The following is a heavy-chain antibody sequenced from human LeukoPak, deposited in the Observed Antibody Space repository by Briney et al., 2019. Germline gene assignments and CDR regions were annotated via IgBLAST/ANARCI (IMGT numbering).Heavy chain of an antibody. J-gene: IGHJ4*02. CDR2: INHSGST. CDR1: GGSFSGYY. D-gene: IGHD2-2*01. CDR3: ARAGEDVVVPAATPTALFYFDY. Sequence: SETLSLTCAVYGGSFSGYYWSWIRQPPGKGLEWIGEINHSGSTNYNPSLKSRVTISVDTSKNQFSLKLSSVTAADTAEYYCARAGEDVVVPAATPTALFYFDYWGQGTLVTVSS. V-gene: IGHV4-34*01.